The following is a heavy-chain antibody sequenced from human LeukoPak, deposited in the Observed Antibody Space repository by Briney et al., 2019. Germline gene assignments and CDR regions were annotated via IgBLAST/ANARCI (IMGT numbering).Heavy chain of an antibody. CDR1: GDSITSSSYY. V-gene: IGHV4-39*01. CDR2: VYYTGGT. D-gene: IGHD4-11*01. CDR3: ARHGGTRITLIEVYYFDS. J-gene: IGHJ4*02. Sequence: PSETLSLTCSVSGDSITSSSYYWAWIRQPPERGLEWIGSVYYTGGTNYSPSLKSRVTMSVGTSKNQFSLMLSSVTAADTAVYYCARHGGTRITLIEVYYFDSWGQGTLVTVSS.